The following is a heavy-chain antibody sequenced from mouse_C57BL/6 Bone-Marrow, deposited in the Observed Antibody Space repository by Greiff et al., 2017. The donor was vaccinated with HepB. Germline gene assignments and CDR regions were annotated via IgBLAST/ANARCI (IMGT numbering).Heavy chain of an antibody. CDR2: INPNNGGT. CDR3: ARCPRDYGSSYDAMDY. V-gene: IGHV1-26*01. CDR1: GYTFTDYY. D-gene: IGHD1-1*01. Sequence: VQLQQSGPELVKPGASVKISCKASGYTFTDYYMNWVKQSHGKSLEWIGDINPNNGGTSYNQKFKGKATLTVDKSSSTAYMELRSLTSEDSAVYYCARCPRDYGSSYDAMDYWGQGTSVTVSS. J-gene: IGHJ4*01.